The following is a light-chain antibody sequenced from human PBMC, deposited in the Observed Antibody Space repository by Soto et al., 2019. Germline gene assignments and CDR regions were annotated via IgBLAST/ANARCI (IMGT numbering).Light chain of an antibody. CDR2: AAS. Sequence: DIQMTQSPSSLSASIGDRVTITCRASQSISGYLNCYQHKPGEAPKSLISAASNLLTGVPSRFSGSASGTEFTLTISGLQPDDVATYYCQQNYSPPLTLGGGTKVEI. CDR3: QQNYSPPLT. CDR1: QSISGY. V-gene: IGKV1-39*01. J-gene: IGKJ4*01.